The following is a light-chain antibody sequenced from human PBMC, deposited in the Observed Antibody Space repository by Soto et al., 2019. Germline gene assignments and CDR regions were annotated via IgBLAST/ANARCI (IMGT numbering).Light chain of an antibody. CDR1: QGIRND. V-gene: IGKV1-6*01. J-gene: IGKJ3*01. CDR3: LQDYNYPFT. CDR2: AAS. Sequence: AIHITHSPSSLSASVGDRVTITCRASQGIRNDLGWYQQKPGKAPKLLIYAASSLQSGVPSRFSGSGSGTDFTLTISSLQPEDFATYYCLQDYNYPFTFGPGTKVDIK.